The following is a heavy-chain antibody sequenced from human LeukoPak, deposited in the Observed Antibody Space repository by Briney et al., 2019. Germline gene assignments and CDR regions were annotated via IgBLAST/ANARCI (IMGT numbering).Heavy chain of an antibody. V-gene: IGHV4-4*07. Sequence: SETLSLTCTVSGGSISSYYWSWIRQPAGKGLEWIGRIYTSGGTNYNPSLKSRVTMSVDTSKNQFSLKLSSVTAADTAVYCCARGLLIAVAGTEAFDYWGQGTLVTASS. CDR1: GGSISSYY. CDR2: IYTSGGT. D-gene: IGHD6-19*01. CDR3: ARGLLIAVAGTEAFDY. J-gene: IGHJ4*02.